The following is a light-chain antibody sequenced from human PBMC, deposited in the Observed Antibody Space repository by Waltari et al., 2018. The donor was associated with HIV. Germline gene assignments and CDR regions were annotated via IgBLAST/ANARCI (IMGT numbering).Light chain of an antibody. V-gene: IGLV1-44*01. CDR2: SNN. Sequence: QSVLTQPPSASGTPGQRVTISCSGSSSNIGSNTVNWYQQLPGTAPKLLIYSNNQRPSGVPDRLYGSKSGTSASLAISGLQSEDEANYYCAAWDDSLIGPVFGGGTKLTVL. CDR3: AAWDDSLIGPV. CDR1: SSNIGSNT. J-gene: IGLJ3*02.